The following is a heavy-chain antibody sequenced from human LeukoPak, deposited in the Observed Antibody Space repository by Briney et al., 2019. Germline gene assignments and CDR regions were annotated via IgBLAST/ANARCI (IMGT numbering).Heavy chain of an antibody. V-gene: IGHV4-39*07. J-gene: IGHJ4*02. CDR3: ARVLRQAVAGPGEFDY. CDR1: GGSISSSSYY. CDR2: IYYSGST. D-gene: IGHD6-19*01. Sequence: PSETLSLTCTVSGGSISSSSYYWGWIRQPPGKGLEWIGSIYYSGSTYYNPSLKSRVTISVDTSKNQFSLKLSSVTAADTAVYYCARVLRQAVAGPGEFDYWGQGTLVTVSS.